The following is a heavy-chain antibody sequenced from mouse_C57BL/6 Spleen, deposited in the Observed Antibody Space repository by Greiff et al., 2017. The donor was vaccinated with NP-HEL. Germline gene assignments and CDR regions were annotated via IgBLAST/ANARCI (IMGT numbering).Heavy chain of an antibody. J-gene: IGHJ2*01. CDR3: TRGGYYGSRGFDY. CDR2: ISSGGDYI. D-gene: IGHD1-1*01. V-gene: IGHV5-9-1*02. CDR1: GFTFSSYA. Sequence: EVMLVESGEGLVKPGGSLKLYCAASGFTFSSYAMSWVRQTPEKRLEWVAYISSGGDYIYYADTVKGRFTISRDNARNTLYLQMSSLKSEDTAMYYCTRGGYYGSRGFDYWGQGTTLKVSS.